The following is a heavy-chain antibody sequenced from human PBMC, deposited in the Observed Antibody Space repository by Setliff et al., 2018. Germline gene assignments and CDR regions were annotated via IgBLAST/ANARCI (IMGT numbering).Heavy chain of an antibody. Sequence: SVKVSCKASGGTFSSYAISWVRQAPGQGLEWMGRIIPIFGTANYAQKFQGRVTITADKSTSTAYMELSSLRSEDTAVYYCAREGLIADTTYYYYYYLDVWGKGTTVTVSS. V-gene: IGHV1-69*06. D-gene: IGHD2-21*01. CDR1: GGTFSSYA. CDR2: IIPIFGTA. CDR3: AREGLIADTTYYYYYYLDV. J-gene: IGHJ6*03.